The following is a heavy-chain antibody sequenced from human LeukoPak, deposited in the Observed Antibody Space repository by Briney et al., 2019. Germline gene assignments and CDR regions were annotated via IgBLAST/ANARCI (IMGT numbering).Heavy chain of an antibody. CDR2: INHSGSP. J-gene: IGHJ4*02. V-gene: IGHV4-34*01. Sequence: SETLALTCAVYGGSFSGYYWSWIRQPPGQGLEWIGEINHSGSPNYNPSLKSRVTISVDTSKNQFSLKLSSVTAADTAVYYCASLLRRDGYNYCFDYWGQGTLVAVSS. CDR1: GGSFSGYY. CDR3: ASLLRRDGYNYCFDY. D-gene: IGHD5-24*01.